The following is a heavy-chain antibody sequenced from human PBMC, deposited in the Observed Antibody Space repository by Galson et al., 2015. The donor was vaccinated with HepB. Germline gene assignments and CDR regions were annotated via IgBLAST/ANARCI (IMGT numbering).Heavy chain of an antibody. CDR1: GFTFSSYA. V-gene: IGHV3-30-3*01. J-gene: IGHJ6*02. CDR3: ARDNPPGNIAVAGTYYYYYGMDV. CDR2: ISYDGSNK. D-gene: IGHD6-19*01. Sequence: SLRLSCAASGFTFSSYAMHWVRQAPGKGLEWVAVISYDGSNKYYADSVKGRFTISRDNSKNTLYLQMNSLRAEGTAVYYCARDNPPGNIAVAGTYYYYYGMDVWGQGTTVTVSS.